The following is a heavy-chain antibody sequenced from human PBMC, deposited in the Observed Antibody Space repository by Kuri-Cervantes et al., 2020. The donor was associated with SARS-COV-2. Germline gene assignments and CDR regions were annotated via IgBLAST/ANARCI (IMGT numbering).Heavy chain of an antibody. CDR1: GFTFSSYS. CDR2: ISSSSSTI. CDR3: AKDSRSAHELLWFGEIHWTWFDP. Sequence: GESLKISCAASGFTFSSYSMNWVRQAPGKGLEWVSYISSSSSTIYYADSVKGRFTISRDNSKNTLYLQMNSLRAEDTAVYYCAKDSRSAHELLWFGEIHWTWFDPWGQGTLVTVSS. D-gene: IGHD3-10*01. V-gene: IGHV3-48*01. J-gene: IGHJ5*02.